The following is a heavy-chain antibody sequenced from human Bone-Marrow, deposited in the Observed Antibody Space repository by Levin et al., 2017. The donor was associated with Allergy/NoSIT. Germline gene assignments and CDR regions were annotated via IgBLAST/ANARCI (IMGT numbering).Heavy chain of an antibody. CDR3: TRRDYGDYYFDF. D-gene: IGHD4-17*01. J-gene: IGHJ4*02. CDR2: IRSKRNDYAT. V-gene: IGHV3-73*01. Sequence: SGGSLRLSCAASGFTFSGSAMYWVRQASGKGLEWVGRIRSKRNDYATAYAASVKGRFTISRDDSKNTAYLQMNSLKIEDTAVYYCTRRDYGDYYFDFWGQGILVTVSS. CDR1: GFTFSGSA.